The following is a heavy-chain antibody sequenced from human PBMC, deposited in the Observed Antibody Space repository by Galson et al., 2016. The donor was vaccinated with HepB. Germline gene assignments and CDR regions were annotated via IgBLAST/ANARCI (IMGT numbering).Heavy chain of an antibody. V-gene: IGHV6-1*01. CDR3: ARGNSGYSVFRFDW. CDR2: TYYRSKWYY. D-gene: IGHD2-21*01. J-gene: IGHJ4*02. Sequence: CAISGDSVSSNSAAWNWIRQSPSRGLEWLGRTYYRSKWYYDYAVSVESRISINPDTSKNQFSLQLNSVTPEDTAVYYCARGNSGYSVFRFDWWGQGTLVTVS. CDR1: GDSVSSNSAA.